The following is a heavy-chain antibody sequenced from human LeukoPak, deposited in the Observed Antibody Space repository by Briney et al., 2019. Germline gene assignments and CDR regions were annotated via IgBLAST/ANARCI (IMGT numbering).Heavy chain of an antibody. CDR1: GFTFSSYA. CDR2: ITDSGGST. J-gene: IGHJ4*02. D-gene: IGHD6-6*01. Sequence: PGGSLRLSCAASGFTFSSYAMSWVRQAPGKGLEWVSAITDSGGSTYYGDSVKGRFTISRDNSKKTLYLQMNSLRAEDTAVYYCAKGSSPSRPYYFEYWGRGILVTVSS. V-gene: IGHV3-23*01. CDR3: AKGSSPSRPYYFEY.